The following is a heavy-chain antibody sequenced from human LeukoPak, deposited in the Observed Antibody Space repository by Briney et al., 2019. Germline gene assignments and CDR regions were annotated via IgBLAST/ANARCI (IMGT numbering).Heavy chain of an antibody. J-gene: IGHJ5*02. Sequence: PSETLSLTCTVSGGSISSYYWSWIRQPAGKGLEWIGRIYTSGSTNYNPSLKSRVTMSVDPSKNQFPLKLSSVTAADTAVYYCARESWFGELFPIGWFDPWGQGTLVTVSS. D-gene: IGHD3-10*01. CDR3: ARESWFGELFPIGWFDP. CDR1: GGSISSYY. CDR2: IYTSGST. V-gene: IGHV4-4*07.